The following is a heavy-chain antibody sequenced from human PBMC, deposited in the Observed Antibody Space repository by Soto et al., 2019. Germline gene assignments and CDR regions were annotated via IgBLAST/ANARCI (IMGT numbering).Heavy chain of an antibody. V-gene: IGHV2-5*01. CDR3: AHSFYSSGLYSSWFGP. J-gene: IGHJ5*02. CDR1: GFSLSASGVG. D-gene: IGHD6-19*01. CDR2: IYWNDDK. Sequence: QITLKESGPTLVKPTQTLTLTCTFSGFSLSASGVGVGWIRQPPGKALEWLALIYWNDDKRYRPSLRSRLTITKDTSKSQVVLTMTNMDTVDTATYFCAHSFYSSGLYSSWFGPLGQGTLVTVSS.